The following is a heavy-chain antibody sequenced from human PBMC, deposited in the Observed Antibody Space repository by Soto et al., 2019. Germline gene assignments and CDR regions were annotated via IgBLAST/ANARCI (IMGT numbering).Heavy chain of an antibody. CDR3: ARRYSSSWSGFDP. CDR2: IKQDGGEK. V-gene: IGHV3-7*01. Sequence: GGSLRLSCAASGVTFSSYWMSWVRQAPGEGLEWVANIKQDGGEKYYVDSVKGRFTISRDNAKNSLYLQMNSLRVEDTALYYCARRYSSSWSGFDPWGQGTPDTVSS. CDR1: GVTFSSYW. J-gene: IGHJ5*02. D-gene: IGHD6-13*01.